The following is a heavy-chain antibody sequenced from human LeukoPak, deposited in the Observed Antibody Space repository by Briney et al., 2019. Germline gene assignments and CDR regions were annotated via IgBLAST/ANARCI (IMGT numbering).Heavy chain of an antibody. D-gene: IGHD4-17*01. CDR1: DYTSTNYG. CDR3: ARDPNGDYIGAFEI. Sequence: ASVKVSCKASDYTSTNYGVSWVRQAPGQGLEWMGWISAYNGKTYYAQKFQGRVTVTTDTSTSTAYMDLRSLRSDDTAVYYCARDPNGDYIGAFEIWGQGAMVTVSS. J-gene: IGHJ3*02. CDR2: ISAYNGKT. V-gene: IGHV1-18*01.